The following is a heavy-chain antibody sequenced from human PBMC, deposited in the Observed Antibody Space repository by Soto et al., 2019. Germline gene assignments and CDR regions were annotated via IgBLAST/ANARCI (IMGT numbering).Heavy chain of an antibody. CDR2: IIPIFGTA. CDR1: GGTFSSYA. V-gene: IGHV1-69*01. J-gene: IGHJ6*02. D-gene: IGHD6-19*01. CDR3: AGGDLAVATPYYYYGMDV. Sequence: SVKVSCKASGGTFSSYAISWVRQAPVQGLEWMGGIIPIFGTANYAQKFQGRVTITADESTSTAYMELSSLRSEDTAVYYCAGGDLAVATPYYYYGMDVWGQGTTVTVSS.